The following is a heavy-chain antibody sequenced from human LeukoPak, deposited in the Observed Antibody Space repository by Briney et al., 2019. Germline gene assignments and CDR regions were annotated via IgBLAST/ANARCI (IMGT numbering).Heavy chain of an antibody. V-gene: IGHV4-31*03. Sequence: SGTLSLTCTVSGGSISSGGYYWSWIRQHPGKGLEWIGYIYYSGSTYYNPSLKSRVTISVDTSKNQFSLKLSSVTAADTAVYYCAGGTRSYDFWSVRGSWFDPWGQGTLVTVSS. CDR1: GGSISSGGYY. J-gene: IGHJ5*02. CDR3: AGGTRSYDFWSVRGSWFDP. D-gene: IGHD3-3*01. CDR2: IYYSGST.